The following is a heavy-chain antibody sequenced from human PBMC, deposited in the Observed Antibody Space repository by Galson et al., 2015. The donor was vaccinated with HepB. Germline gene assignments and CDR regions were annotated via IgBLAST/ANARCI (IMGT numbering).Heavy chain of an antibody. J-gene: IGHJ4*02. Sequence: GKGLEWLSFISSRSSYINYAESVKGRFTISRDNAKNSLYLQMDSLRVDDTAVYYCAKAYYYHTNGYSAFDSWGRGSLVIVSS. V-gene: IGHV3-21*04. D-gene: IGHD3-22*01. CDR2: ISSRSSYI. CDR3: AKAYYYHTNGYSAFDS.